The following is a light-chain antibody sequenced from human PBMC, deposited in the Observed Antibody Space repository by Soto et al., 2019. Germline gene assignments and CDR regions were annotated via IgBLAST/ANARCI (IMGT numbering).Light chain of an antibody. V-gene: IGKV1-5*03. Sequence: DVRLTQSPATLSASVGDRVSITCRASERIVLWLAWYQQKSGRAPKLLMYKVSTVGSDVPSRFSGSGSGTEFTLTIDNLQPDDSAIYYCQQYHDYWTVGQGTKIEVK. CDR1: ERIVLW. CDR2: KVS. J-gene: IGKJ1*01. CDR3: QQYHDYWT.